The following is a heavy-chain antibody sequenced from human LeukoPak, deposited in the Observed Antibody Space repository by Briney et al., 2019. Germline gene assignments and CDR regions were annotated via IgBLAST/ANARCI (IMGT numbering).Heavy chain of an antibody. CDR3: AKDALRYSSSWYGGTGDY. J-gene: IGHJ4*02. V-gene: IGHV3-30*02. CDR2: ILYDGTKK. D-gene: IGHD6-13*01. CDR1: GFTFSRFG. Sequence: PGGSLRLSCAASGFTFSRFGMHWVRQAPGQGLEWVAFILYDGTKKYYADSVKGRFNISRDNAKNTLYLQMNSLRAEDTAVYYCAKDALRYSSSWYGGTGDYWGQGTLVTVSS.